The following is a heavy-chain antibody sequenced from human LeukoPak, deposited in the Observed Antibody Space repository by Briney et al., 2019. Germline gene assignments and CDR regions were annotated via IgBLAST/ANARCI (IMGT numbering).Heavy chain of an antibody. J-gene: IGHJ4*02. Sequence: GGSLRLSCAASGFTFSSYEMNWVRQAPGKGLEWVANINQDGSEKYYVDSVKGRFTISRDNAKNSLYLQMNSLRVEDTAVYYCAKVAKYYYGSETYYLFEHWGQGTPVTASS. CDR2: INQDGSEK. V-gene: IGHV3-7*01. CDR1: GFTFSSYE. CDR3: AKVAKYYYGSETYYLFEH. D-gene: IGHD3-10*01.